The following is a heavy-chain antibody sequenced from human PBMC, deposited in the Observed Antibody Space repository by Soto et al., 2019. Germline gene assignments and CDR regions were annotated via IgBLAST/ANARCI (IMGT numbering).Heavy chain of an antibody. V-gene: IGHV3-23*01. D-gene: IGHD6-13*01. CDR3: AKSPFRGSSWPRWNPFDY. J-gene: IGHJ4*02. CDR1: GFTFSSYA. CDR2: ISGSGGST. Sequence: GGSLRLSCAASGFTFSSYAMSWVRQAPGKGLEWVSAISGSGGSTYYADSVKGRFTISRDNSKNTLYLQMNSLRAEDTAVYYCAKSPFRGSSWPRWNPFDYWGQGALVTVSS.